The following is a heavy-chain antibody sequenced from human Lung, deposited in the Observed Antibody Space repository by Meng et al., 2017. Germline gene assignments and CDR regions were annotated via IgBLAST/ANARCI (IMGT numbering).Heavy chain of an antibody. Sequence: QVHLVQPGPEVKKPGASAKASCKASGYTFTTYGISCLRQAPGQGLEWMGWIDPGNGNRDFAEKFQDRLTMSNDTSSSTVYMELTRLTSDDTAVYYCARDRQWLFDYWGQGALVTVSS. J-gene: IGHJ4*02. CDR1: GYTFTTYG. V-gene: IGHV1-18*01. D-gene: IGHD6-19*01. CDR3: ARDRQWLFDY. CDR2: IDPGNGNR.